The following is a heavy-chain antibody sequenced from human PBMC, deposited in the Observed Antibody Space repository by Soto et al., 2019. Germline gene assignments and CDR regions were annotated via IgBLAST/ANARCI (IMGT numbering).Heavy chain of an antibody. CDR3: ARRKWNYPHGNYMDV. V-gene: IGHV1-3*01. CDR2: INAGNGNT. CDR1: GYTFTSYA. D-gene: IGHD1-7*01. J-gene: IGHJ6*03. Sequence: ASVKVSCKASGYTFTSYAMHWVRQAPGQRLEWMGWINAGNGNTKYSQKFQGRVTITRDTSASTAYMELSSLRSEDTAVYYCARRKWNYPHGNYMDVWGKGTTVTVSS.